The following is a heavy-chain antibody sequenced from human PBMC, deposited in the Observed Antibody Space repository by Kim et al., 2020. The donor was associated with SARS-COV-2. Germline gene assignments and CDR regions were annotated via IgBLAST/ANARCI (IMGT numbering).Heavy chain of an antibody. CDR2: GTA. D-gene: IGHD2-8*01. CDR3: AINNEHIDY. V-gene: IGHV1-69*01. J-gene: IGHJ4*02. Sequence: GTANSAQKFQGRVTITADESTSTAYMELSSLRSEDTAVYYCAINNEHIDYWGQGTLVTVSS.